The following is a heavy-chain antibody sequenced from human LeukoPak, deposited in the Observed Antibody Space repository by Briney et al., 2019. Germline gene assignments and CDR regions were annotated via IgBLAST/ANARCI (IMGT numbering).Heavy chain of an antibody. Sequence: GGSLRLSCAASGFTFRSYAIHWVRKAPGQGLEWVTIISSDGSYKNYADSVKGRFTISRDNSKNTLYLQMNSLRPEDTAVYYCARGLAYYYDSTAYFLDYWGQGTLVTVSS. J-gene: IGHJ4*02. CDR2: ISSDGSYK. V-gene: IGHV3-30*04. CDR3: ARGLAYYYDSTAYFLDY. CDR1: GFTFRSYA. D-gene: IGHD3-22*01.